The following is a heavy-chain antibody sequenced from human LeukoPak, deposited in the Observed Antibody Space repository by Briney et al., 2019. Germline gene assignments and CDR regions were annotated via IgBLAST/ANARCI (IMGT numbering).Heavy chain of an antibody. J-gene: IGHJ6*03. V-gene: IGHV3-7*01. D-gene: IGHD2-2*01. CDR3: ARMGGWGVPAAKGYYYYYMDA. CDR1: GFTFSSYW. Sequence: PGGSLRLSCAASGFTFSSYWMSWVRQAPGKGLEWVANIKQDGSEKYYVDSVKGRFTISRDNAKNSLYLQMNSLRAEDTAVYYCARMGGWGVPAAKGYYYYYMDAWGKGTTVTVSS. CDR2: IKQDGSEK.